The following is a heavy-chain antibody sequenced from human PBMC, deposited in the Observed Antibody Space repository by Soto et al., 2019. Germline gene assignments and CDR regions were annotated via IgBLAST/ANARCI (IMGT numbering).Heavy chain of an antibody. D-gene: IGHD3-10*01. V-gene: IGHV3-23*01. CDR2: LSGTADSA. J-gene: IGHJ4*02. CDR3: AKDSGNYGSGSFSH. CDR1: GFTFGSYA. Sequence: QLLESGGGLVQPGGSLRLSCAGYGFTFGSYAMSWVRQAPGKGLEWVSALSGTADSADYADSVKGRFTISRDDSKTTLYLQMSSLRAEDTAVYYCAKDSGNYGSGSFSHWGQGTLVTVSS.